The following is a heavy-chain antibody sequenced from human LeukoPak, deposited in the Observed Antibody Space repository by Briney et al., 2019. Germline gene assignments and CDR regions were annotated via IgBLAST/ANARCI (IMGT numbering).Heavy chain of an antibody. D-gene: IGHD3-16*01. V-gene: IGHV3-66*01. CDR2: IYTGETT. CDR1: GFTVSSKY. Sequence: GGSLRLSCAASGFTVSSKYMSWVRQAPGKGLEWVSVIYTGETTYYADSVKGRFTISRDNSKNTLYLQMDGLRVEDTAVYYCAKVGAVAAVENWGQGTLVTVAS. J-gene: IGHJ4*02. CDR3: AKVGAVAAVEN.